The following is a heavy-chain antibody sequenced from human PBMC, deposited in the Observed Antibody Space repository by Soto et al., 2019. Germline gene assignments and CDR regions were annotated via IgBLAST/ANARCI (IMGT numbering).Heavy chain of an antibody. Sequence: QVQLVQSGAEVKKPGSSVKVSCKASGGTFSSYAISWVRQAPGQGLEWMGGIIPIFGTANYAQKFQGRVTITADESTSTAYMELSSLRSEDTAVCYCAREIGYSSSTSCPLMGAFDIWGQGTMVTVSS. D-gene: IGHD2-2*01. CDR1: GGTFSSYA. CDR3: AREIGYSSSTSCPLMGAFDI. J-gene: IGHJ3*02. CDR2: IIPIFGTA. V-gene: IGHV1-69*01.